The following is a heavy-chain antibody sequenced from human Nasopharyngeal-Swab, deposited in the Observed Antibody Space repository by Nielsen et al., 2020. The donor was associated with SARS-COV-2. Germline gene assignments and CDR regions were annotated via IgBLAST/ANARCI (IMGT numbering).Heavy chain of an antibody. CDR1: GGSASTGSYY. V-gene: IGHV4-61*01. CDR2: IHNNGTN. J-gene: IGHJ6*03. CDR3: ARAKDWGSYFYYYYMDV. D-gene: IGHD7-27*01. Sequence: SETLSLTCTVSGGSASTGSYYWPWILHPPGKGLEGTGHIHNNGTNKYNPSLKSRVTISVDTSKNQFSLKLNSVTAADTAVYYCARAKDWGSYFYYYYMDVWGNGTTVTVSS.